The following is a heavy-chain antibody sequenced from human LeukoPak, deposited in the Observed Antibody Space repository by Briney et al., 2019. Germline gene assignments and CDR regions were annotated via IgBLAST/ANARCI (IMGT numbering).Heavy chain of an antibody. CDR1: GFTFSSYS. J-gene: IGHJ4*02. CDR2: ISSSSSTI. V-gene: IGHV3-48*02. D-gene: IGHD3-10*01. Sequence: GGSLRLSCAASGFTFSSYSMNWVRQAPGEGLVWVSYISSSSSTIYYADSVKGRFTISRDNDKNSLYLQMNSLRDEDTAVYYCARVSGRLIDYWGQGTLVTVSS. CDR3: ARVSGRLIDY.